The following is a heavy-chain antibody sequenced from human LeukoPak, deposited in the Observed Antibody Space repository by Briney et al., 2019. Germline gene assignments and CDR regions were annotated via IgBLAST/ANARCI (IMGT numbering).Heavy chain of an antibody. CDR2: IYTSGST. Sequence: SETLSLTCTVSGGSISSYYWSWIRQPAGKGLEWIGRIYTSGSTNYNPSLKSRVTMSVDTSRNQFSLKLSSVTAADTAVYYCARDQAYCGGDCYFDFWGQGTLVTVSS. V-gene: IGHV4-4*07. CDR1: GGSISSYY. D-gene: IGHD2-21*02. CDR3: ARDQAYCGGDCYFDF. J-gene: IGHJ4*02.